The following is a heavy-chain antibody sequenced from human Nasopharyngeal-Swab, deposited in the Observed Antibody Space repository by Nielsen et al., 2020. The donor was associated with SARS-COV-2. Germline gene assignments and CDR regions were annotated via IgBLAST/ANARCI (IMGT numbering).Heavy chain of an antibody. CDR3: ARDAPAHYGAFY. D-gene: IGHD4-17*01. CDR1: GFTFSSFG. Sequence: GESLKISCAASGFTFSSFGMHWVRQAPGEVLEWVAHISYDGHTQYYSDSVTGRFTISRDNSKNTLDLQMNSLRGEDTAVYYCARDAPAHYGAFYWGRGTLVTVSS. J-gene: IGHJ4*02. CDR2: ISYDGHTQ. V-gene: IGHV3-30*03.